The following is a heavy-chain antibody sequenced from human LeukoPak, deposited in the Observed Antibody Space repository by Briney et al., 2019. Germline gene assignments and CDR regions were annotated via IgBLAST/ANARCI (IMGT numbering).Heavy chain of an antibody. CDR1: GVSIGSGGYY. J-gene: IGHJ4*02. Sequence: SQTLSLSCTVSGVSIGSGGYYWPWMRQRPGEGLEWIGYIYHTGITYYNPSLKSRATISVDTSKNQISLKLTSVSAADTALYYCARDGPLTGGFDYWGRGTLVTVSS. V-gene: IGHV4-31*03. CDR3: ARDGPLTGGFDY. CDR2: IYHTGIT. D-gene: IGHD1-20*01.